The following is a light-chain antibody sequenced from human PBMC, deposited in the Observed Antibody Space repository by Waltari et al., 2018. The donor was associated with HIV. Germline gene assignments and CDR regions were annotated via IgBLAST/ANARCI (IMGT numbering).Light chain of an antibody. V-gene: IGKV1-5*03. CDR1: QSISTW. Sequence: DIQMPQSPSILSASVGDRVTITCRASQSISTWLAWYQQKPGKAPKLMIYKASTLESGVPSRFSGSGSGTEFTLTISSLQPNDFATYYCQQYNGYPVTFGGGTKVEIK. J-gene: IGKJ4*01. CDR3: QQYNGYPVT. CDR2: KAS.